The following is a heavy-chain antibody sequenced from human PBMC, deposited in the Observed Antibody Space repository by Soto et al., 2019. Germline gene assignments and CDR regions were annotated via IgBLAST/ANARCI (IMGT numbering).Heavy chain of an antibody. J-gene: IGHJ5*02. CDR2: IHHSGAT. Sequence: SETLSLTCAVSGDSITGDNWWSWVRQPPGKGLEWIGEIHHSGATNYNPSLKSRVTISVDTSKNQFSLILSSVTSADTAVYYCARDQLSSGLYVWFDPWGQGTLVT. V-gene: IGHV4-4*02. CDR3: ARDQLSSGLYVWFDP. CDR1: GDSITGDNW. D-gene: IGHD6-25*01.